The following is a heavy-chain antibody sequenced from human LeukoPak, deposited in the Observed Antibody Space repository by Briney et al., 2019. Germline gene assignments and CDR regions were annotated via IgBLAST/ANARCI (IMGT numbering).Heavy chain of an antibody. CDR1: GYTFTSYY. Sequence: ASVKVSCKASGYTFTSYYMHWVRQAPGQGLEWMGIINPSGGSTSYAQKFQGRVTMTTDTSTSTAYMELRSLRSDDTAVYYCARDRSGDWFDPWGQGTLVTVSS. V-gene: IGHV1-46*01. CDR3: ARDRSGDWFDP. CDR2: INPSGGST. J-gene: IGHJ5*02. D-gene: IGHD1-26*01.